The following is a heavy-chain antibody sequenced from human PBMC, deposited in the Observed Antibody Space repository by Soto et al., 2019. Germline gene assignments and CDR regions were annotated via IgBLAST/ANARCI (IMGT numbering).Heavy chain of an antibody. J-gene: IGHJ5*02. Sequence: PGGSLRPSCAASGFTFSSYWMSWVRQAPGKGLEWVANIKQDGSEKYYVDSVKGRFTISRDNAKNSLYLQMNSLRAEDTAVYYCARVRVYGSGPYNPWGQGALVTVSS. CDR3: ARVRVYGSGPYNP. V-gene: IGHV3-7*01. D-gene: IGHD3-10*01. CDR1: GFTFSSYW. CDR2: IKQDGSEK.